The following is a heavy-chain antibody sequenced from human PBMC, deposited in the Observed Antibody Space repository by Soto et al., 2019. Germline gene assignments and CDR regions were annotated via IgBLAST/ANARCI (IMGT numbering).Heavy chain of an antibody. CDR3: ARGRVPYSSGWYNWFDP. J-gene: IGHJ5*02. V-gene: IGHV1-3*01. CDR2: INAGNGNT. D-gene: IGHD6-19*01. Sequence: QVQLVQSGAEVKKPGASVKVSCKASGYTFTSYAMHWVRQAPGQRLEWMGWINAGNGNTKYSQKFQGRVTITRDTAAGTAYMELGSLRFEDTAVYYCARGRVPYSSGWYNWFDPWCQGTLVTVSS. CDR1: GYTFTSYA.